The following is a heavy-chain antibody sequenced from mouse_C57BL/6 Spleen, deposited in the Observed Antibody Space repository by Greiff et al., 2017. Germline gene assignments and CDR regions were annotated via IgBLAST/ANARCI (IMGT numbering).Heavy chain of an antibody. J-gene: IGHJ4*01. V-gene: IGHV1-26*01. Sequence: VQLQQSGPELVKPGASVKISCKASGYTFTDYYMNWVKQSHGKSLEWIGDINPNNGGTSYNQKFKGKATLTVDKSSSTAYMELRSLTSEDSAVYYCARSDGERDYYAMDYWGQGTSVTVSS. CDR3: ARSDGERDYYAMDY. CDR2: INPNNGGT. CDR1: GYTFTDYY.